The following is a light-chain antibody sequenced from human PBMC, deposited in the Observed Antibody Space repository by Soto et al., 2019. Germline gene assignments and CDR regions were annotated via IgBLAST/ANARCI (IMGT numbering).Light chain of an antibody. J-gene: IGLJ1*01. V-gene: IGLV2-14*01. CDR3: SSYTSSFYV. CDR1: SSDVGGYNY. CDR2: GVS. Sequence: QSALTQPASVSGSPGQSITISCTGTSSDVGGYNYVSWYQQHPGKAPKLMIYGVSNRPSGVSNRFSGSKSGNTASLTISGLQAEDEADYYCSSYTSSFYVFGTGTQLTVL.